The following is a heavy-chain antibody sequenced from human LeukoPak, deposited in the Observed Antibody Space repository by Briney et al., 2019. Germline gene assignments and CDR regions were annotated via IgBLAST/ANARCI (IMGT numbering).Heavy chain of an antibody. D-gene: IGHD2-2*02. CDR2: INHSGST. CDR1: GGSFSGYY. V-gene: IGHV4-34*01. J-gene: IGHJ3*02. Sequence: PSETLSLTCAVYGGSFSGYYWSWIRQPPGKGLEWIGEINHSGSTNYNPSLKSRVTISVDTSKNQFSLKLSSVTAADTAVYYCARAEWDIVVVPAARPSSGSFDIWGQGTMVTVSS. CDR3: ARAEWDIVVVPAARPSSGSFDI.